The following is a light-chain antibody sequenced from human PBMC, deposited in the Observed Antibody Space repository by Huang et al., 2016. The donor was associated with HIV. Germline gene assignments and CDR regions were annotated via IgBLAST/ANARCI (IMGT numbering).Light chain of an antibody. V-gene: IGKV1-NL1*01. CDR2: AAS. CDR3: QQYYTIRA. Sequence: DIQITQSPSSLFASVGDRVTITCRASQGLSNSLAWYQQKPGKAPKLLIYAASTLESGVPTRFSGSGSGTDYTLTIINLQPEDSATFYCQQYYTIRAFGQGTKVEIK. J-gene: IGKJ1*01. CDR1: QGLSNS.